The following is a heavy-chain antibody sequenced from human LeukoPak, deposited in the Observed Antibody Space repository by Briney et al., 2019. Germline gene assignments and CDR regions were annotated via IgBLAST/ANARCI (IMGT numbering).Heavy chain of an antibody. Sequence: GGSLRLSCAASGFTFSDYYMSWIRQAPGKGLEWVSYISSSSSYTDYADSVKGRFTISRDNAKNSLYLQMNSLRAEDTAVYYCARPSRPGLLFGWFDPWGQGTLVTVSS. D-gene: IGHD2-21*02. V-gene: IGHV3-11*03. CDR3: ARPSRPGLLFGWFDP. CDR1: GFTFSDYY. J-gene: IGHJ5*02. CDR2: ISSSSSYT.